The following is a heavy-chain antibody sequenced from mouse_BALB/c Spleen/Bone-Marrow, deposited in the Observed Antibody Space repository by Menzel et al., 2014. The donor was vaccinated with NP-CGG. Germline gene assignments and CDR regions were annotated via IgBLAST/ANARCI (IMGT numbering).Heavy chain of an antibody. Sequence: VKTGASVKISCTASGYSFTGYYMHWINQSHGKRLEWIGYISGYNGASGSNQKFKGKATFTVATSSPIAYMHFISLTSEDSTVYYCARRRDGTNYFDYWGQGTTLTVSS. J-gene: IGHJ2*01. CDR1: GYSFTGYY. CDR3: ARRRDGTNYFDY. V-gene: IGHV1S34*01. D-gene: IGHD2-1*01. CDR2: ISGYNGAS.